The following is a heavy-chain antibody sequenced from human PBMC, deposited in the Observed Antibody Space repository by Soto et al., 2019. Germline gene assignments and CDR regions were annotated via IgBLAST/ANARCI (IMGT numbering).Heavy chain of an antibody. V-gene: IGHV4-59*01. J-gene: IGHJ3*02. D-gene: IGHD3-9*01. CDR3: ARLYPFYDLLTGSQLYAFDI. Sequence: ETLSHIYTLPGATISSSYCNWLRQALGKGLDWIGYIYYSGSTNFSPSLKSRVTISIDTSKEQFSLKLSSVTAADTAVYYCARLYPFYDLLTGSQLYAFDIWGQGTMVT. CDR2: IYYSGST. CDR1: GATISSSY.